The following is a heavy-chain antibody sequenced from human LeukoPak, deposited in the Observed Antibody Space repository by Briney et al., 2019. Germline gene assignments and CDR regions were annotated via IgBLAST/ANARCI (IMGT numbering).Heavy chain of an antibody. CDR2: IYHSGST. CDR3: AKFYYYDSSDSFDY. CDR1: GYSISSGYY. D-gene: IGHD3-22*01. V-gene: IGHV4-38-2*02. Sequence: SETLSLTCTVSGYSISSGYYWGWIRQPPGKGLEWIGSIYHSGSTYYNPSLKSRVTISVDTSKNQFSLKLSSVTAADTAVYYCAKFYYYDSSDSFDYWGQGTLVTVSS. J-gene: IGHJ4*02.